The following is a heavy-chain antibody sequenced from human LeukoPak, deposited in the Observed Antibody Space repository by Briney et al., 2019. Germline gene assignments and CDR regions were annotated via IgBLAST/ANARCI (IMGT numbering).Heavy chain of an antibody. V-gene: IGHV4-59*01. D-gene: IGHD6-6*01. CDR1: GGSISSYY. CDR2: IYYSGST. Sequence: PSETLSLTCTVSGGSISSYYWSWIRQPPGKRLEWIGYIYYSGSTNYNPSLKSRVTISVDTSKNQFSLKLSSVTAADTAVYYCARALSGYSSSSYYGMDVWGQGTTVTVSS. CDR3: ARALSGYSSSSYYGMDV. J-gene: IGHJ6*02.